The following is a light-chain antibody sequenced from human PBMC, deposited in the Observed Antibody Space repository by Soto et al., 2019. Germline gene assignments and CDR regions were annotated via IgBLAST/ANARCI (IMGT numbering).Light chain of an antibody. CDR1: QSVSSY. V-gene: IGKV3-11*01. CDR3: QQRSNWPPSWT. Sequence: TQSPATLSVSPGERATLSCRASQSVSSYLAWYQQKPGQAPRLLIYDASNRATGIPARFSGSGSGTDFTLTISSLEPEDFAVYYCQQRSNWPPSWTFGQGTKVDIK. J-gene: IGKJ1*01. CDR2: DAS.